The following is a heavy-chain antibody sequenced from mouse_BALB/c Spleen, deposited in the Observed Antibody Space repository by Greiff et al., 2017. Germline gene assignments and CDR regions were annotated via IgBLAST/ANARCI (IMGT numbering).Heavy chain of an antibody. CDR1: GYTFTDYW. V-gene: IGHV1-69*01. CDR3: ARSYGNYGYFDY. D-gene: IGHD2-1*01. CDR2: IDTSDSYT. J-gene: IGHJ2*01. Sequence: QVQLQQSGAELVMPGASVKMSCKASGYTFTDYWMHWVKQRPGQGLEWIGAIDTSDSYTSYNQKFKGKATLTVDESSSTAYMQLSSLTSEDSAVYYCARSYGNYGYFDYWGQGTTLTVSS.